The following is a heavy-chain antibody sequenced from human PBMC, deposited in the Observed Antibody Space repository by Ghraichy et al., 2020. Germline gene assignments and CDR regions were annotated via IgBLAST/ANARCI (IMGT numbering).Heavy chain of an antibody. D-gene: IGHD4-17*01. J-gene: IGHJ4*02. CDR3: AKYRTPAVTTIFDY. CDR2: FSGGIP. Sequence: GESLNISCTASGFTFSNYAMTWVRQAPGKGLEWVSAFSGGIPYIEDTVKGRFSMSSDNSNNTLYLQMDSLRAEDTAVYYCAKYRTPAVTTIFDYWGRGTLVTLSS. V-gene: IGHV3-23*01. CDR1: GFTFSNYA.